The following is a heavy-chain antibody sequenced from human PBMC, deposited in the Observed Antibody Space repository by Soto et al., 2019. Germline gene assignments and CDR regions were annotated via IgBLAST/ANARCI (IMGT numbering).Heavy chain of an antibody. CDR2: IYFDGMT. D-gene: IGHD3-22*01. CDR3: ARDRYGDYYAY. J-gene: IGHJ4*02. CDR1: GASLSSGGYY. V-gene: IGHV4-31*03. Sequence: QVQLLESGPGLVKPSQTLSLSCIVSGASLSSGGYYWNWIRQHPGKGLEWIGYIYFDGMTYYNPSLESRVTMSIDASKSQFSLHLSSVTAADTAVYYCARDRYGDYYAYWGQGILVTGSS.